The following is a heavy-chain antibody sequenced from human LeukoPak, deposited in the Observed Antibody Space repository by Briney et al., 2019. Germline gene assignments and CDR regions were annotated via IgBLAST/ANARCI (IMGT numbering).Heavy chain of an antibody. V-gene: IGHV1-24*01. CDR3: ETVASSGGFDY. CDR1: GYTLTELA. CDR2: FDPEDGET. D-gene: IGHD6-25*01. Sequence: ASVKVSCKVSGYTLTELAMHWVRQAPGKGLEWMGGFDPEDGETIYAQKFQCRVTMTEDTSTDTAYMELSSLRSEDTAVYYCETVASSGGFDYWGQGTLVTVSS. J-gene: IGHJ4*02.